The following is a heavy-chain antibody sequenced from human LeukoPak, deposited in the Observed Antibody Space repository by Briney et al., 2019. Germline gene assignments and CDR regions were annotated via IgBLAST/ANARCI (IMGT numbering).Heavy chain of an antibody. J-gene: IGHJ4*02. CDR1: GFTFSSYA. V-gene: IGHV3-23*01. Sequence: GGSLRLSCAASGFTFSSYAMSWVRQAPGKGLEWVSAISGSASNTHYADSVKGRFTISRDNSKNTLYLQMNSLRAEDTAVYYCAHKPWVYCRGSNCPYYFDYWGQGTLVTVSS. D-gene: IGHD2-15*01. CDR2: ISGSASNT. CDR3: AHKPWVYCRGSNCPYYFDY.